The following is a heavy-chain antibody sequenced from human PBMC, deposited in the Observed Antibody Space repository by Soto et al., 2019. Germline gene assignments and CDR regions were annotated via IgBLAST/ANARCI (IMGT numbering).Heavy chain of an antibody. CDR2: IYYTGNA. Sequence: SETLSLTCTVSGGSISSSSYYWDWTRQPPGKGLEWIANIYYTGNAYYNPSLRSRVTISIDTSKNQFSLKLNSVTAADTAVYYVTRRSKYSDFWSDPWGPGTLVTVAS. J-gene: IGHJ5*02. V-gene: IGHV4-39*01. CDR3: TRRSKYSDFWSDP. CDR1: GGSISSSSYY. D-gene: IGHD3-3*01.